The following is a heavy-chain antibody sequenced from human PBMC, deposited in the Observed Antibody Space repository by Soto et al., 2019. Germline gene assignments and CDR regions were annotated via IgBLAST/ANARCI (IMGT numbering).Heavy chain of an antibody. CDR2: ISAYNGNT. CDR1: GYTFTSYG. Sequence: QVQLVQSGAEVKKPGASVKVSCKASGYTFTSYGISWVRQAPGQGLEWMGWISAYNGNTNYAQKLQGRVTMTTDTSTRTAYMELMRLRSDDTAVYYCARDKGEGFLEWLLLTPPYYGMDVWGQGTTVTVSS. CDR3: ARDKGEGFLEWLLLTPPYYGMDV. V-gene: IGHV1-18*04. D-gene: IGHD3-3*01. J-gene: IGHJ6*02.